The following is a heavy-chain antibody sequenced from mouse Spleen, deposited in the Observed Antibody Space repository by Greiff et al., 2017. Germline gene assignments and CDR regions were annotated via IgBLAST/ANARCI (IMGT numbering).Heavy chain of an antibody. J-gene: IGHJ4*01. CDR2: IWSDGST. CDR1: GFSLTSYA. CDR3: ARHGVYAMDY. V-gene: IGHV2-6-1*01. Sequence: QVQLQQSGPGLVAPSQSLSITCTVSGFSLTSYAISWVRQPPGKGLEWLVVIWSDGSTTYNSALKSRLSISKDNSKSQVFLKVNSLQADDTAMYYCARHGVYAMDYWGQGTSVTVSS.